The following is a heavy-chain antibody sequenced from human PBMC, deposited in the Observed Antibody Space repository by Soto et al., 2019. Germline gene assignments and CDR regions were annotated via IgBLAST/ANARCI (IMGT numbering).Heavy chain of an antibody. CDR1: GFTVSSNY. V-gene: IGHV3-53*01. Sequence: GGSLRLSCAASGFTVSSNYMSWVRQAPGKGLEWVSVIYSGGSTYYADSVKGRFTISRDNSKNTLYLQMNSLRAEDTAVYYCARDNYYYYGMDVWGQGTTVTVSS. J-gene: IGHJ6*02. CDR2: IYSGGST. CDR3: ARDNYYYYGMDV.